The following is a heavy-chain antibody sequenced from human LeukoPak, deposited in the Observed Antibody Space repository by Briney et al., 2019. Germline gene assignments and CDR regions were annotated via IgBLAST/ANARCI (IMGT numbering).Heavy chain of an antibody. CDR1: GFTFGDYA. J-gene: IGHJ4*02. CDR3: TRLGIAAAGTYYFDY. Sequence: PGRSLRLSCTASGFTFGDYAMSWVRQAPGKGLEWVGFIRSKAYGGTTEYAASVKGRFTISRDDSKSIAYLQMNSLTTEDTAVYYCTRLGIAAAGTYYFDYWGQGTLVTVSS. D-gene: IGHD6-13*01. CDR2: IRSKAYGGTT. V-gene: IGHV3-49*04.